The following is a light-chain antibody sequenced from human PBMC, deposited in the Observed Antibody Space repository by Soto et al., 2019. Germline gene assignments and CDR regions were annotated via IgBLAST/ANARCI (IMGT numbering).Light chain of an antibody. J-gene: IGLJ1*01. CDR2: EVT. Sequence: QSALTQPASVSGSPGQSITISCTGTSGDIGSYNRVSWYQQHPGKAPKLIIYEVTDRPSGVSNRFSGSKSGNTAPLTISGLQAEDEDEYYCSSYTNINTRACVFGTGTKLTVL. V-gene: IGLV2-14*01. CDR3: SSYTNINTRACV. CDR1: SGDIGSYNR.